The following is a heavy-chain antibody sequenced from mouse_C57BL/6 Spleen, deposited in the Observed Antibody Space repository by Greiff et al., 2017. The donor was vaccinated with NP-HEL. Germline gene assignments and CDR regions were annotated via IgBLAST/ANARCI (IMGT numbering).Heavy chain of an antibody. J-gene: IGHJ3*01. CDR1: GYTFTSYW. Sequence: VQLQQSGTELVKPGASVKLSCKASGYTFTSYWMHWVKQRPGQGLEWIGNINPSNGGTNYNEKFKSKATLTVDKSSSTAYMQLSSLTSEDSAVYYCARIDYGSSYGFAYWGQGTLVTVSA. CDR2: INPSNGGT. V-gene: IGHV1-53*01. CDR3: ARIDYGSSYGFAY. D-gene: IGHD1-1*01.